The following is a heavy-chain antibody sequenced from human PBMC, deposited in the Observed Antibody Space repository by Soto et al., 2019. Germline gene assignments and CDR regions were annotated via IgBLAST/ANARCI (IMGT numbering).Heavy chain of an antibody. CDR3: ARYSGIPGRYWYFGL. V-gene: IGHV1-2*02. CDR2: VNPKRGGT. CDR1: GYTFSDYF. Sequence: QVQLVQSGAEVKKPGASVKVSCTTYGYTFSDYFLHWVRQAPGQGPEWMGFVNPKRGGTEYAPKFQGRVTMTRDTSSSTFYMYLRGLTSDDTAIYYCARYSGIPGRYWYFGLLGRGTLVTVSS. D-gene: IGHD3-9*01. J-gene: IGHJ2*01.